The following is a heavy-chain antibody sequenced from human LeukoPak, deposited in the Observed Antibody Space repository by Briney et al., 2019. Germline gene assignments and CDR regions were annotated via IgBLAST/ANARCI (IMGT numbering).Heavy chain of an antibody. J-gene: IGHJ6*02. Sequence: SETLSLACTVSGGSISSGGYYWSWIRQHPGKGLEWIGYIYYSGSTYYNPSLKSRVTISVDTSKNQFSLKLSSVTAADTAVYYCARGKDGAYGGYYYYGMDVWGQGTTVTVSS. CDR2: IYYSGST. D-gene: IGHD3-16*01. V-gene: IGHV4-31*03. CDR1: GGSISSGGYY. CDR3: ARGKDGAYGGYYYYGMDV.